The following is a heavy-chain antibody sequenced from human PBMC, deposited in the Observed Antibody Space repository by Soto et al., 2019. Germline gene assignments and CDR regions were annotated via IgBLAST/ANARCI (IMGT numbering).Heavy chain of an antibody. CDR1: GFTFSNFG. J-gene: IGHJ4*02. Sequence: QVQLVESGGGVVQPGRSLRLSCAASGFTFSNFGMHWVRQAPGKGLEWVAAIWDDGGNKYYADSVKGRFTISRDNSKNTRYLEMKSLRAEEKAVYYCAIDQEKTFSSSRDWGQGTLVTVSS. D-gene: IGHD6-13*01. CDR3: AIDQEKTFSSSRD. V-gene: IGHV3-33*01. CDR2: IWDDGGNK.